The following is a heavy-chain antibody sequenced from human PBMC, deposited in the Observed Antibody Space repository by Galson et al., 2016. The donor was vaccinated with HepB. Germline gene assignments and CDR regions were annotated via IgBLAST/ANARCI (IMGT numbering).Heavy chain of an antibody. CDR3: ARGKAVAISKFDF. CDR2: IIPVFSTA. CDR1: GGTFSNYA. V-gene: IGHV1-69*06. D-gene: IGHD6-19*01. J-gene: IGHJ4*02. Sequence: SVKVSCKASGGTFSNYAISWVRQAPGQGLEWMGGIIPVFSTANYAQKFQGRVTITADKSTSTAYMELSSLRSDDTAVYYCARGKAVAISKFDFWGQGTLVTVSS.